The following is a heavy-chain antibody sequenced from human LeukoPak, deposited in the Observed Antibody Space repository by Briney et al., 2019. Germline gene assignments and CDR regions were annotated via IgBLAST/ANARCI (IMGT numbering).Heavy chain of an antibody. CDR2: INHSGST. CDR3: ARHYYSWGFDY. CDR1: GDSITYFY. V-gene: IGHV4-34*01. D-gene: IGHD3-22*01. Sequence: PSETLSLTCSVSGDSITYFYWSWIRQAAGKGLEWIGEINHSGSTNYNPSLKSRVTISVDTSKNQFSLKLSSVTAADTAVYYCARHYYSWGFDYWGQGTLVTVSS. J-gene: IGHJ4*02.